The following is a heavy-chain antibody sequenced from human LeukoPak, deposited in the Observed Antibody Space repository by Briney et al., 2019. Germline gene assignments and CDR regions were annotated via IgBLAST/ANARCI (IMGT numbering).Heavy chain of an antibody. J-gene: IGHJ4*02. D-gene: IGHD3-9*01. Sequence: SETLSLTCAVYGDSLSGYYWSWLRHPPGKGVEGLGEINHCGSTNYNPSLKSRVTLSVDPSKNHFSLKLSSVTAANTAVYYCARGAHYYDILTVYPRPQYYFDYWGQGTLVTVSS. CDR1: GDSLSGYY. CDR3: ARGAHYYDILTVYPRPQYYFDY. V-gene: IGHV4-34*01. CDR2: INHCGST.